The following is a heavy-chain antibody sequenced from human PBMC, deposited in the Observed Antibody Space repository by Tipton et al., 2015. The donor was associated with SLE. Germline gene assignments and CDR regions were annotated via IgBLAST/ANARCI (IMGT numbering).Heavy chain of an antibody. D-gene: IGHD2-15*01. V-gene: IGHV4-59*11. J-gene: IGHJ4*02. CDR2: ISYSETT. CDR1: GGSIRCHY. CDR3: VGAWQGYCSGGTCYVLDY. Sequence: TLSLTCTVSGGSIRCHYCSWIRQTPGKVLEWIGYISYSETTNYNPSLKRRVTISVDTSKNQFSLTLRSVTAADTAVYYCVGAWQGYCSGGTCYVLDYWGQGTLVTVSS.